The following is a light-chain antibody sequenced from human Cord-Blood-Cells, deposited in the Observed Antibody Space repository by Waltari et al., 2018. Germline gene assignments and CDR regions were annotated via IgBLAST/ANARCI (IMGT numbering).Light chain of an antibody. Sequence: QSALTQPASVSGSPGPSLTISCTGTSSDVGSYNLVPWYQQHPGKAPKLMIYEGSKRPSGVSNRFSGSKSGNTASLTISVLQAEDEADYYCCSYAGSSTFVVFGGGTKLTVL. J-gene: IGLJ2*01. CDR3: CSYAGSSTFVV. CDR1: SSDVGSYNL. V-gene: IGLV2-23*03. CDR2: EGS.